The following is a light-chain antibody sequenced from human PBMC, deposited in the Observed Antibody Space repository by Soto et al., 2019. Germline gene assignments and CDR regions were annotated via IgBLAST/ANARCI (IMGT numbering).Light chain of an antibody. Sequence: IVLTQCPGTLSFCRLDVATLSCLASQSVSSSFLAWYQHKPGQAPRLLIYGASKRATGIPDRFSGSGSGTDFTLTISRLEPEDFAVYYCQQYDNSPFTFGQGTRLEI. CDR2: GAS. CDR3: QQYDNSPFT. V-gene: IGKV3-20*01. J-gene: IGKJ5*01. CDR1: QSVSSSF.